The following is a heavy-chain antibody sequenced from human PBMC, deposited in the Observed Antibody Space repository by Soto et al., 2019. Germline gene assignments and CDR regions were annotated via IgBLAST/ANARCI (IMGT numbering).Heavy chain of an antibody. CDR3: ATVPPLYSRGG. J-gene: IGHJ4*02. CDR2: IYYSGST. D-gene: IGHD6-13*01. CDR1: GGSISSSSYY. V-gene: IGHV4-39*01. Sequence: QLQLQESGPGLVKPSETLSLTCTVSGGSISSSSYYWGWIRQPPGKGLEWIGRIYYSGSTYYNPSLKSRVTISVDTSKNQFSLKLSSVTAADTAVYYCATVPPLYSRGGWGQGTLVTVSS.